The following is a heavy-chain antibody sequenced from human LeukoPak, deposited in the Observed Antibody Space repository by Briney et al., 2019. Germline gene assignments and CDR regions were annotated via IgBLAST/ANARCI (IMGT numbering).Heavy chain of an antibody. CDR3: ARDPYSGSYGDYYYYYMDV. V-gene: IGHV3-21*01. J-gene: IGHJ6*03. CDR1: GFTFSSYE. CDR2: ITSSGTYI. D-gene: IGHD1-26*01. Sequence: GGSLRLSCAASGFTFSSYEMNWVRQAPRKGLEWVSSITSSGTYIYYADSVKGRFTISRDNAKNSLYLQMNSLRPEDTAVYYCARDPYSGSYGDYYYYYMDVWGKGATVTISS.